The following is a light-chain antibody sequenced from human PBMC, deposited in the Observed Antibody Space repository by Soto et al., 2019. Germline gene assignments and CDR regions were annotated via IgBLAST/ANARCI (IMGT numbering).Light chain of an antibody. Sequence: DIQMTQSPSSLSASVGDRVSITCRASQDIGIYLNWYQQKPGKAPKLLIYAASKLQRGVSSRFSGSTSGTDFTLTISSLQPEDFATYFCQQTDSASSFGGGTKVEMK. CDR2: AAS. CDR1: QDIGIY. J-gene: IGKJ4*01. CDR3: QQTDSASS. V-gene: IGKV1-39*01.